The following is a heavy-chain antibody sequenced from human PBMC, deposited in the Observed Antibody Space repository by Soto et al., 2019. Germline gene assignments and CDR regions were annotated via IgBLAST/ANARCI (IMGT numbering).Heavy chain of an antibody. CDR1: GYAFTTYH. V-gene: IGHV1-46*04. J-gene: IGHJ3*02. Sequence: GASVKVSCKASGYAFTTYHMHWVRQAPGQGLEWMGMIDPSDGTTTYAQKLQGRVTMTRDTATNTVYMELSSLRSEDTAVYYCARDGVPDVQNDAFDIWGQGTMVTVSS. D-gene: IGHD3-3*01. CDR3: ARDGVPDVQNDAFDI. CDR2: IDPSDGTT.